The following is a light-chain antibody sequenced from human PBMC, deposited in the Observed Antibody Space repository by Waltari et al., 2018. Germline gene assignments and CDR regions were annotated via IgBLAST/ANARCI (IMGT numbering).Light chain of an antibody. J-gene: IGKJ1*01. Sequence: DIVMTQSPLSLPVTPGEPASISCRSSQSLLHSNGYNYLDWYLQKPGQSPQLLIYLGSNRASGVPDRFSGSGSGTSFTLTISSLQAEDVAVYYCQQYYDTPWTFGQGTKVEI. CDR2: LGS. CDR1: QSLLHSNGYNY. V-gene: IGKV2-28*01. CDR3: QQYYDTPWT.